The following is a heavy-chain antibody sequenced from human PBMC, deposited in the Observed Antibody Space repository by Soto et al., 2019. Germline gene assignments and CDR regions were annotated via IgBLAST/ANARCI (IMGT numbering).Heavy chain of an antibody. CDR1: GGSISSSSYY. J-gene: IGHJ4*02. CDR2: IYYSGST. Sequence: QLQLQESGPGLVKPSETLSLTCTVSGGSISSSSYYWGWIRQPPGKVLEWIGSIYYSGSTYYNPSLKSRVTISVDTSKNQFSLKLSSVTAADTAVYYCASSDYYDSSGPFDYWGQGTLVTVSS. CDR3: ASSDYYDSSGPFDY. D-gene: IGHD3-22*01. V-gene: IGHV4-39*01.